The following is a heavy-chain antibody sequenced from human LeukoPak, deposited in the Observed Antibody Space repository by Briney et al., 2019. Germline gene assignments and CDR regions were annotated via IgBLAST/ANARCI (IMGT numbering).Heavy chain of an antibody. CDR1: GFTVSSNY. D-gene: IGHD3-10*01. J-gene: IGHJ4*02. CDR3: AKVRPYYGSEYYFDY. Sequence: PGGSLRLSCAASGFTVSSNYMSWVRQAPGKGLEWVSAISGSGGSTYYADSVKGRFTISRDNSKNTLYLQMNSLRAEDTAVYYCAKVRPYYGSEYYFDYWGQGTLVTVSS. V-gene: IGHV3-23*01. CDR2: ISGSGGST.